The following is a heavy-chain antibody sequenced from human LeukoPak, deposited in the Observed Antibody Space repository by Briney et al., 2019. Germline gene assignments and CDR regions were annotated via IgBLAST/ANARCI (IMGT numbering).Heavy chain of an antibody. CDR1: GFTFSTYS. CDR3: ARDRARTFDY. V-gene: IGHV3-48*01. D-gene: IGHD6-6*01. CDR2: ISGSSSTI. J-gene: IGHJ4*02. Sequence: PGGSLGLSCAASGFTFSTYSMHWVRQALGKGLEWVSYISGSSSTIYYADSVKGRFTISRDNAKNSLYVQMNSLRAEDTAVYYCARDRARTFDYWGQGTLVTVSS.